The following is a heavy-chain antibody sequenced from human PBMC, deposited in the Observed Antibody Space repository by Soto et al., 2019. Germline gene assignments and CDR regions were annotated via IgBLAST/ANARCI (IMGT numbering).Heavy chain of an antibody. V-gene: IGHV1-58*01. Sequence: SVKVSCKASGFTFTSSAVQWVRQARGQRLEWIGWIVVGSGNTNYAQKFQERVTITRDTSISTAYMELSRLTSDDTAVYYCATACRDGYNCLDYWGQGTLVTVSS. CDR1: GFTFTSSA. CDR3: ATACRDGYNCLDY. CDR2: IVVGSGNT. D-gene: IGHD5-12*01. J-gene: IGHJ4*02.